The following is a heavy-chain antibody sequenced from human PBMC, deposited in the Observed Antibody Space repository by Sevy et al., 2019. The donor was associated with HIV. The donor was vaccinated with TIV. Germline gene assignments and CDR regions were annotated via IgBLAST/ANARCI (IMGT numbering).Heavy chain of an antibody. Sequence: GGSLRLSCAASGLTFSNYAMAWIRQAPGRGLEWVSAISDSGGSTDYADSVKGRFTISRDNSKNTLYLQMNSLRAEDTAVYSSARGLGSAYYNFDYWGQRALVTVSS. CDR3: ARGLGSAYYNFDY. CDR2: ISDSGGST. CDR1: GLTFSNYA. J-gene: IGHJ4*02. V-gene: IGHV3-23*01. D-gene: IGHD3-3*01.